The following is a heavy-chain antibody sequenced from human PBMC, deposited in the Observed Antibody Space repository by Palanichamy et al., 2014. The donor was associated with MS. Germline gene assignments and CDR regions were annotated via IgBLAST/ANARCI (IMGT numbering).Heavy chain of an antibody. CDR3: ARGMGSGWLYGIYFDY. Sequence: VQLVEVWGRRGPAWRSLRLSCAASGFTFSSYSMNWVRQAPGKGLEWVSYISSSSSTIYYADSAKGRFTISRDNAKNSLYLQMNSLRAEDTAVYYCARGMGSGWLYGIYFDYWGQGTLVTVSS. CDR2: ISSSSSTI. J-gene: IGHJ4*02. V-gene: IGHV3-48*01. D-gene: IGHD6-19*01. CDR1: GFTFSSYS.